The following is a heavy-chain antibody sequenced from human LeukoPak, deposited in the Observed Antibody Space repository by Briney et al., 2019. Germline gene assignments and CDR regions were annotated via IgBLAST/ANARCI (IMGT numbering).Heavy chain of an antibody. CDR3: AKVPYSGYAENWFDP. CDR2: ISVSGGST. CDR1: GFTFSSYA. V-gene: IGHV3-23*01. Sequence: GGSLRLSCAASGFTFSSYAMSWVRQAPGKGLEWVSAISVSGGSTYYADSVKGRFTISRDNSKNTLYLQMNSLRAEDTAVYYCAKVPYSGYAENWFDPWGQGTLVTVSS. D-gene: IGHD5-12*01. J-gene: IGHJ5*02.